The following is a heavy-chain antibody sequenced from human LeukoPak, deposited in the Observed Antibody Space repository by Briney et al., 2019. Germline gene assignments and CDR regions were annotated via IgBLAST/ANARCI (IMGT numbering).Heavy chain of an antibody. CDR3: ARAHYYDSSGLDF. CDR2: ISSSSSYI. J-gene: IGHJ4*02. D-gene: IGHD3-22*01. Sequence: GGSLRLSCAASGFTFSSYSMNWVRQAPGKGLEWVSSISSSSSYIYYTDSVKGRFTISRDNAKKSLYLQMNSLRAEDTAVYYCARAHYYDSSGLDFWGQGTLVTVSS. V-gene: IGHV3-21*01. CDR1: GFTFSSYS.